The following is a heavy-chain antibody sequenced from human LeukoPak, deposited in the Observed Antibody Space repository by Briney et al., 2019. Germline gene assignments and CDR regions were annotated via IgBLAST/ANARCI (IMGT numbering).Heavy chain of an antibody. D-gene: IGHD4-17*01. CDR2: IYYSGST. CDR1: GGSIDTHC. J-gene: IGHJ4*02. CDR3: ARVDGDRSGTYYFDF. V-gene: IGHV4-59*11. Sequence: PSETLSLTCDVSGGSIDTHCWTWIRQSPGRGLEWIGLIYYSGSTIYNPFLKSRVTISEDKSKNQIYLTMTSVTAADTAVYYCARVDGDRSGTYYFDFWGQGTLVIVSS.